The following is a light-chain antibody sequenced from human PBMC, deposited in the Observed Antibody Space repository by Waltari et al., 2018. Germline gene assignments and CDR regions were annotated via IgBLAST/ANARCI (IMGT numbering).Light chain of an antibody. V-gene: IGKV3-11*01. CDR3: HQGTTWPRT. Sequence: EIVLTQSPVTLSLSPGQRATLSCRASQSVDNFLGWYHQKAGQAPRLRIYDATKRAPGIPARFSGGGSGTDFTLTISSLEPEDVGLYYCHQGTTWPRTFGQGTKLEI. CDR2: DAT. CDR1: QSVDNF. J-gene: IGKJ2*01.